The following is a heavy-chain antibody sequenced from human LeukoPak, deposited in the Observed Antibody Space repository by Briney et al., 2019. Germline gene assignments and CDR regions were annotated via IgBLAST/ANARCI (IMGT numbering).Heavy chain of an antibody. CDR3: AREGITYLFDY. CDR1: GYTFTSYG. Sequence: GASVKVSCKASGYTFTSYGISWVRQAPGQGLEWMGWISAYNGNTNYAQKLQGRVTMTTDTSTSTDYMELRSLRSDDTAVYYCAREGITYLFDYWGQGTLVTVSS. D-gene: IGHD1-20*01. J-gene: IGHJ4*02. CDR2: ISAYNGNT. V-gene: IGHV1-18*01.